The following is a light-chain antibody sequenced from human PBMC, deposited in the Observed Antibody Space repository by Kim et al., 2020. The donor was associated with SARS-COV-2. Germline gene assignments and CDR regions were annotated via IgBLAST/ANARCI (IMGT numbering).Light chain of an antibody. Sequence: KTVAISCTRRSGSIANTFVHVYQQRPSTSPTTVIYEYNQIPSGVPDRFSGSIDRSSNSASLTISVLKTEDEANYYCQSYDSNNQGVFGGGTKLTVL. CDR2: EYN. V-gene: IGLV6-57*01. CDR3: QSYDSNNQGV. J-gene: IGLJ3*02. CDR1: SGSIANTF.